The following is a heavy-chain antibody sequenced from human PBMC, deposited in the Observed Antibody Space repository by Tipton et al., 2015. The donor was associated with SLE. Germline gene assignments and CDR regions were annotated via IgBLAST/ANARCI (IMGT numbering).Heavy chain of an antibody. D-gene: IGHD5-18*01. J-gene: IGHJ5*02. CDR3: ARGYNYGHNYFDP. Sequence: VRFTVSRDNSKNTIFLQMNSLRAEDTAVYYCARGYNYGHNYFDPWGQGTLVTVSS. V-gene: IGHV3-53*01.